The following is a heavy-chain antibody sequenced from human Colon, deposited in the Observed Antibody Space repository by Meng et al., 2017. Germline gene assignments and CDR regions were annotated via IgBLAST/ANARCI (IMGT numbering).Heavy chain of an antibody. V-gene: IGHV3-7*01. J-gene: IGHJ4*02. CDR1: GFIFSSYW. CDR3: ATELRQTIRGWGY. Sequence: GEFPKISCAASGFIFSSYWMYWVRQASGKGLEWVASINLDGSGVYYVESVKGRFTISRDNAKNSLSLQMNSLRAKDTALYYCATELRQTIRGWGYWGQGTLVTVSS. CDR2: INLDGSGV. D-gene: IGHD5-24*01.